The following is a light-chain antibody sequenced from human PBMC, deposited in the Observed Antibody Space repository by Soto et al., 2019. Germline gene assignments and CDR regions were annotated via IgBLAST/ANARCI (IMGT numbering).Light chain of an antibody. Sequence: EFVLTQSPGTLSLSPGERATLSCRARQTVRNNYLAWYQQKPGQAPRLLIYDASSMATGIPDRFSGGVSGTDFTLTISRLEPEDFAVYYFQQFSSYPLTFGGGTKVEIK. CDR3: QQFSSYPLT. J-gene: IGKJ4*01. CDR1: QTVRNNY. CDR2: DAS. V-gene: IGKV3-20*01.